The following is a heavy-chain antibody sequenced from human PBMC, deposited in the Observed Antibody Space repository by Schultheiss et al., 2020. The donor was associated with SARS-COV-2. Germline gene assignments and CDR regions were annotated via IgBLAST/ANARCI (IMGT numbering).Heavy chain of an antibody. J-gene: IGHJ4*02. CDR1: GYSFISYW. Sequence: GGSLRLSCKASGYSFISYWIGWVRQQPGKGLEWMGIIYPGDSDTRYSPSFQGQVTISADKSISTAYLQWSSLKASDSAMYYCASLNSGWVYWGQGTLVTVSS. CDR2: IYPGDSDT. D-gene: IGHD5-12*01. V-gene: IGHV5-51*01. CDR3: ASLNSGWVY.